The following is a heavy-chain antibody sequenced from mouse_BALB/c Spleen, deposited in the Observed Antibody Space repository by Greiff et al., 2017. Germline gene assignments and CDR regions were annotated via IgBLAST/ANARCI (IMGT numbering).Heavy chain of an antibody. CDR1: GYAFTNYL. D-gene: IGHD2-10*01. V-gene: IGHV1-54*03. CDR2: INPGSGGT. Sequence: QVQLQQSGAELVRPGTSVKVSCKASGYAFTNYLIEWVKQRPGQGLEWIGVINPGSGGTNYNEKLKGKATLTADKSSSTAYMQLSSLTSDDSAVYFCARSYYGNLYWYFDVWGAGTTVTVSS. J-gene: IGHJ1*01. CDR3: ARSYYGNLYWYFDV.